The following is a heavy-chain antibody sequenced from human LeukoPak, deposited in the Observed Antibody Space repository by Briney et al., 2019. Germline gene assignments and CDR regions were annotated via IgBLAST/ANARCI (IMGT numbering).Heavy chain of an antibody. Sequence: PSQTLSLTCTVSGGSISSGDYYWSWIRQPPGKGLEWIGYIYYSGSTYYNPSLKSRVTISLDTSKNQFSLNLSSVTAADTAVYYCATETVTGNWYGPWGQGTLVTVSS. J-gene: IGHJ5*02. V-gene: IGHV4-30-4*01. D-gene: IGHD4-17*01. CDR2: IYYSGST. CDR3: ATETVTGNWYGP. CDR1: GGSISSGDYY.